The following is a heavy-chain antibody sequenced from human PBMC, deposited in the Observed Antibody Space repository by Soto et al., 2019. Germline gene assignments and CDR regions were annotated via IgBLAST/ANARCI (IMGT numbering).Heavy chain of an antibody. CDR1: GFTFSNYG. V-gene: IGHV3-33*01. Sequence: QVQLVESGGGVVQPGRSLRLSCAASGFTFSNYGMHWVRQAPGKGLAWVAVIWYDGSKKYYADSVKGRFTISRDNSKNTLYLQMNSRRAEDTAVYYCARDSGSYGGARSVKYYFDYWGQGTLVTVSS. CDR3: ARDSGSYGGARSVKYYFDY. J-gene: IGHJ4*02. CDR2: IWYDGSKK. D-gene: IGHD1-26*01.